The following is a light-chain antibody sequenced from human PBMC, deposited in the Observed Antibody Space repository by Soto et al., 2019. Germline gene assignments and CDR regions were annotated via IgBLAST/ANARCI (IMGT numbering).Light chain of an antibody. CDR2: DAS. CDR3: QQYGSSGT. V-gene: IGKV3-11*01. J-gene: IGKJ1*01. CDR1: QNVSSY. Sequence: EIVLTQSPATLSLSPGERATLSCRASQNVSSYLAWYQQKPGQAPRLLIYDASNRATGIPARFSGSGSRTDYPLTISRLEPDDFAVYYCQQYGSSGTFGQGTKVDIK.